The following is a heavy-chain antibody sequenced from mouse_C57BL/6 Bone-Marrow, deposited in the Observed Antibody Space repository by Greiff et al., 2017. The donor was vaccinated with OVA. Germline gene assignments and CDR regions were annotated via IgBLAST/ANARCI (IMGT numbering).Heavy chain of an antibody. V-gene: IGHV1-50*01. J-gene: IGHJ4*01. D-gene: IGHD5-1*01. CDR1: GYTFTSYW. CDR2: IDPSDSYT. CDR3: AKKGRTRYAMDY. Sequence: QVQLQQPGAELVKPGASVKLSCKASGYTFTSYWMQWVKQRPGQGLEWIGEIDPSDSYTNYNQKFKGKATLTVDTSSSTAYMQLSSLTSEDSAVYYCAKKGRTRYAMDYWGQGTSVTVSS.